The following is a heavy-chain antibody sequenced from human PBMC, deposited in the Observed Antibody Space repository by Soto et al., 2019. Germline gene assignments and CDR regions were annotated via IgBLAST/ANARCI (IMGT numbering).Heavy chain of an antibody. D-gene: IGHD3-10*01. J-gene: IGHJ3*02. CDR2: INASNGNP. CDR1: GYSFTTFS. Sequence: QVQLVQSGAEVKKPGASVKVSCKASGYSFTTFSIHWVRQAPGQRLDWMGWINASNGNPQYSQQFHDRFPGTAHTSASTAYMELSSLRSEDPSVYSCARFLVRVLITIDAFHIWAQGTVVTVTS. V-gene: IGHV1-3*01. CDR3: ARFLVRVLITIDAFHI.